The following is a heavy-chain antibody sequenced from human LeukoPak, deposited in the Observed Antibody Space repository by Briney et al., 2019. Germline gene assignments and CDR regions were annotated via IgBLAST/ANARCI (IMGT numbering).Heavy chain of an antibody. J-gene: IGHJ4*02. CDR3: ARDSENTMVRGVIIGGFVY. Sequence: GASVKVSCKASGYTFISYGISWVRQPPGQGLEWMGWISPYNGDTKYVQKLQGRVTMTTDTSTSTAYMELRSLRSDDTAVYYCARDSENTMVRGVIIGGFVYWGQGTLVTVSS. CDR1: GYTFISYG. D-gene: IGHD3-10*01. CDR2: ISPYNGDT. V-gene: IGHV1-18*01.